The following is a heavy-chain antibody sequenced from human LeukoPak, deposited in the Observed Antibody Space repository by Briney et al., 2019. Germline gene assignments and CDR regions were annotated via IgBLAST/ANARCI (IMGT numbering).Heavy chain of an antibody. CDR2: ISGSSTT. CDR3: AKPLVGVASITY. J-gene: IGHJ4*02. V-gene: IGHV3-23*01. CDR1: GFTFSSYS. D-gene: IGHD5-12*01. Sequence: GGSLRLSCAASGFTFSSYSMSWVRQAPGEGLEWVSAISGSSTTYYADSVKGRFTISRDNSKNTLYLRMNSLRAEDTAVYYCAKPLVGVASITYWGQGTLVTVSS.